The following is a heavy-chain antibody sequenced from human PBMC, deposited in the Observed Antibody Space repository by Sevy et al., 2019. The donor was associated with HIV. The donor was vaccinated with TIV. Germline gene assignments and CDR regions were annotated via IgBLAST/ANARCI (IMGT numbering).Heavy chain of an antibody. D-gene: IGHD3-3*01. CDR1: GFTFTSYS. CDR2: ISRSRVYI. CDR3: GGGRSGLEGDY. J-gene: IGHJ4*02. Sequence: GGSLRLSCAASGFTFTSYSMNWVRQAPGKGLEWVSSISRSRVYIYYADSVKGRFTISRDNTKNSLFLQMNSLRAEDTAWYYCGGGRSGLEGDYWGQGTLVTVSS. V-gene: IGHV3-21*01.